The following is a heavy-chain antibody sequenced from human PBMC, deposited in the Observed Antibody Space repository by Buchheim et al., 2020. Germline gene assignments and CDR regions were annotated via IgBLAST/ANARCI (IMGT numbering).Heavy chain of an antibody. Sequence: QLQLQESGPGLVKPSETLSLTCTVSGGSISSYYWSWIRQPPGKGLEWIGYIYYSGSTNYNPSLKSRVTISVDTSKNQFSLKLSSVTAADTAVYYCAATNYYYDFWSGHMGYGMDVWGQGTT. J-gene: IGHJ6*02. D-gene: IGHD3-3*01. CDR3: AATNYYYDFWSGHMGYGMDV. CDR2: IYYSGST. CDR1: GGSISSYY. V-gene: IGHV4-59*01.